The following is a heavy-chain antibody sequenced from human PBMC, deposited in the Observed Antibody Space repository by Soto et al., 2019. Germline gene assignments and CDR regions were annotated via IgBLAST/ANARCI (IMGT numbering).Heavy chain of an antibody. CDR3: ARDLFSNYPAGDYYYGMDV. CDR1: GGTFSSYA. V-gene: IGHV1-69*01. CDR2: IIPIFGTA. D-gene: IGHD4-4*01. Sequence: QVQLVQSGAEVKKPGSSVKVSCKASGGTFSSYAISWVRQAPGQGLEWMGGIIPIFGTANYAQKFQGRVTITADESTSTAYIELTSMRSEDTAVYYCARDLFSNYPAGDYYYGMDVWGQGTTVSVSS. J-gene: IGHJ6*02.